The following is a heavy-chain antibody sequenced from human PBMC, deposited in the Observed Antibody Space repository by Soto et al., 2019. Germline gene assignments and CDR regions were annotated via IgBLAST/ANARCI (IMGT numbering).Heavy chain of an antibody. CDR1: GGSISSYY. V-gene: IGHV4-59*08. CDR2: IYYSGST. Sequence: SETLSLTCTVSGGSISSYYWSWIRQPPGKGLEWIGYIYYSGSTNYNPSLKSRVTISVDTSKNQFSLKLSSVTAADTAVYYCARAIMITFGGVIAPRWFDPWGQGTLVTVSS. CDR3: ARAIMITFGGVIAPRWFDP. D-gene: IGHD3-16*02. J-gene: IGHJ5*02.